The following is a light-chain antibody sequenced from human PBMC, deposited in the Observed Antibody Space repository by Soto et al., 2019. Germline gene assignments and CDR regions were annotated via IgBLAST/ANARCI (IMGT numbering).Light chain of an antibody. CDR3: AAWDDSLNGHV. CDR1: SSNIGSNT. Sequence: QSVVTQPPSACGTPGQRVTISCSGSSSNIGSNTVNWYQQLSGTAPKLLIYNDYQRPSGVPDRFSGSKSGTSVSLAISGLQSEDEADYYCAAWDDSLNGHVFGTGTKLTVL. J-gene: IGLJ1*01. CDR2: NDY. V-gene: IGLV1-44*01.